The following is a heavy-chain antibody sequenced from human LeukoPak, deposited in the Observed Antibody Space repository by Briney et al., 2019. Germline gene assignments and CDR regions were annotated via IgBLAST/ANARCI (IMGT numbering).Heavy chain of an antibody. V-gene: IGHV4-4*07. CDR1: GGSISSYY. Sequence: NPSETLSLTCTVSGGSISSYYWSWIRQPAGKGLEWIGRIYASGSANYNPSLKSRVTISVDTSKNQFSLKLSSVTAADTAVYYCARIGVVVMVDNWFDPWGQGTLVTVSS. D-gene: IGHD2-8*01. J-gene: IGHJ5*02. CDR2: IYASGSA. CDR3: ARIGVVVMVDNWFDP.